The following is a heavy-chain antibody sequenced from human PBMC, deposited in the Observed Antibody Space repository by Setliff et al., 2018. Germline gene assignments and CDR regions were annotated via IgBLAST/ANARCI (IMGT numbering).Heavy chain of an antibody. Sequence: PSETLSLTCGVPGGGGSFSAYYWSWIRQPPGKGLEWIGEISPDGSTIYNPSLRSRVTMSVDTAKNRFSLNLTSVTAADTAVYYCATSGFCSAGSCYSFDDWGQGALVTVSS. CDR2: ISPDGST. V-gene: IGHV4-34*01. J-gene: IGHJ4*02. CDR1: GGGGSFSAYY. CDR3: ATSGFCSAGSCYSFDD. D-gene: IGHD6-19*01.